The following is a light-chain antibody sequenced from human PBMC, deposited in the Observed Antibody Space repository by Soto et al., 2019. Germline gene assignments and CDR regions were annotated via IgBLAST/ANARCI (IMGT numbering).Light chain of an antibody. J-gene: IGKJ4*01. Sequence: DIQMTQSPSTLSAYVGDRVTITCRASQSISDWLAWYQQKPGKAPNLVIYKASSLKSGVPSRFSGSGSGTEFTLTISSLQPDDFATYYCQQYHTYSTFGGGTKVEIK. CDR3: QQYHTYST. CDR2: KAS. CDR1: QSISDW. V-gene: IGKV1-5*03.